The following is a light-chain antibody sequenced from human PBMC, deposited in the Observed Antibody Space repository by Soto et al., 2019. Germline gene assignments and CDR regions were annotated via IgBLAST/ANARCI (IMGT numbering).Light chain of an antibody. CDR1: SSDVGFYNY. CDR2: EVN. J-gene: IGLJ2*01. CDR3: SSYTTSTTLVV. Sequence: QSALTQPASVSGSPGQSLTISCTGTSSDVGFYNYVSWYQHHPGKAPKLMIYEVNNRPSGVSNRFSGSKSGNTASLTISGLQAEDEADYYCSSYTTSTTLVVFGGGTKLTVL. V-gene: IGLV2-14*01.